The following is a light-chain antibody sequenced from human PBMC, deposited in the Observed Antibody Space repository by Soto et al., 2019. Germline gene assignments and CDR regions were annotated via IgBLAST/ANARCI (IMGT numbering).Light chain of an antibody. Sequence: IVLTQSPATLSLSPGERATLSCRASQSVSSYLAWYQQKPGQAPRLLIYDASNRATGIPARFSGSGSGTDFTLTISSLQSEDFAVYYCQQYNNWPAWTFGQGTKVDIK. CDR2: DAS. CDR3: QQYNNWPAWT. J-gene: IGKJ1*01. V-gene: IGKV3-11*01. CDR1: QSVSSY.